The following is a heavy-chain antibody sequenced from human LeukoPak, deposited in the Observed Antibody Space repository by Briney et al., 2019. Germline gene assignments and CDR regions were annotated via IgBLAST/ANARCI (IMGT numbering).Heavy chain of an antibody. J-gene: IGHJ4*02. Sequence: ASVKVSCKASGYTFNGFYIHWVRQAPGQGLEWMGWIKPHSGDTNYAQRFQDWVTMTRDTSLSTAYMEVSRLRSDDTAVYYCARETGACTSTTCYRYFDYWGQGTLVTVSS. V-gene: IGHV1-2*04. CDR2: IKPHSGDT. CDR3: ARETGACTSTTCYRYFDY. D-gene: IGHD2-2*02. CDR1: GYTFNGFY.